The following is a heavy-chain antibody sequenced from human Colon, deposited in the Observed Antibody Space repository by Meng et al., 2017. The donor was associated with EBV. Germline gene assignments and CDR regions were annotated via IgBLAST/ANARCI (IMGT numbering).Heavy chain of an antibody. D-gene: IGHD1-26*01. V-gene: IGHV3-21*01. CDR3: ARVLGASYTHPYDY. CDR2: ISSASSYI. Sequence: VQLVESGGGLVKPGGSLRFSCAVSGLTFSSYNMNWVRQAPGKGLEWVSSISSASSYIYYADSVKGRFTISRDNAKNSVYLQMNSLRAEDTAVYYCARVLGASYTHPYDYWGQGTLVTVSS. J-gene: IGHJ4*02. CDR1: GLTFSSYN.